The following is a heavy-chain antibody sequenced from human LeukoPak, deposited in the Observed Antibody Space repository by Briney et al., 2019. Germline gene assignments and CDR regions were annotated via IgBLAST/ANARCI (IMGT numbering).Heavy chain of an antibody. D-gene: IGHD6-19*01. J-gene: IGHJ3*02. V-gene: IGHV3-53*01. CDR3: ASPSSGQSFDI. CDR2: IYTGGNT. Sequence: PGGSLGLSCAASGFTFGSYAMSWVRQAPGQGLEWVSVIYTGGNTYYADSVKGRFTISRDNSKNTLYLQMHSLRAEDTAVYYCASPSSGQSFDIWGQGTMVTVSS. CDR1: GFTFGSYA.